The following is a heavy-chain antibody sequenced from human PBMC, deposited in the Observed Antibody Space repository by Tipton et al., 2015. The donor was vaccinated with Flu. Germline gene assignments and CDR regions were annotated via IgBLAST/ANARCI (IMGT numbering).Heavy chain of an antibody. J-gene: IGHJ2*01. D-gene: IGHD4/OR15-4a*01. V-gene: IGHV4-59*11. CDR1: GDSFDSHY. CDR3: VKAPNYHYFDL. Sequence: GSLRLSCTVSGDSFDSHYCVWIRQPPGKRLEWIGYIFYSGSTNYNPSLKSRLTMSVDRSKNQCSLRLSSVTAADTALYYCVKAPNYHYFDLWGRGTLVAVSS. CDR2: IFYSGST.